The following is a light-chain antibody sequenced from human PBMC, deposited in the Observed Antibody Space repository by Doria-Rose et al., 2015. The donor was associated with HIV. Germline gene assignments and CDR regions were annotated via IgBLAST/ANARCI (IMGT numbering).Light chain of an antibody. Sequence: TQSPGTLSLSPGERATHSCRASQRFSSTYLAWYQQKPGQAPSLLISDGSTRATGIPDRFSASGSGTDFTLTINRLEPEDFALYYCHQYGTSWTFGQGTKVEI. CDR3: HQYGTSWT. CDR1: QRFSSTY. V-gene: IGKV3-20*01. CDR2: DGS. J-gene: IGKJ1*01.